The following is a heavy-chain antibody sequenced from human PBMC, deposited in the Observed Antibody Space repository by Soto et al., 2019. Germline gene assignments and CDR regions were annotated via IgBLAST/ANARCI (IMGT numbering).Heavy chain of an antibody. CDR3: ARHSRSPYYYYMDV. Sequence: SETLSLTCTVSGGSISSSSYYWGWIRQPPGKGLEWIGSIYYSGSTYYNPSLKSRVTISVDTSKNQFSLKLSSVTAADTAVYYCARHSRSPYYYYMDVWGKGTTVTVSS. J-gene: IGHJ6*03. CDR2: IYYSGST. V-gene: IGHV4-39*01. CDR1: GGSISSSSYY. D-gene: IGHD3-10*01.